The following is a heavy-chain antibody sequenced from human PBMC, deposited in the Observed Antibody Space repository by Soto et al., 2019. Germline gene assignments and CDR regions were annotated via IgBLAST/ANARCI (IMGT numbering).Heavy chain of an antibody. Sequence: VQLVESGGGLVQPGGSLRLSCAASGFTFSNYRMSWARQAPGKGLEWVANIKVDGSEKYYVDSVKGRFTISRDNAKNSLYLQMNSLRAEDTAVYYCAGVAVRGQGTLVTVSS. J-gene: IGHJ4*02. CDR1: GFTFSNYR. CDR3: AGVAV. V-gene: IGHV3-7*05. CDR2: IKVDGSEK. D-gene: IGHD6-19*01.